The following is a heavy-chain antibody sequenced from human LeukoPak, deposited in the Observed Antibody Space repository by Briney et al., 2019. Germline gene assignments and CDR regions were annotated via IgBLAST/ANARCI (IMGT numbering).Heavy chain of an antibody. J-gene: IGHJ5*02. CDR3: ARDGVEWFDP. D-gene: IGHD1-1*01. Sequence: SETLSLTCAVYGRFFSGYYWSWIRQPPGKGLEWIGRIYTSGSTNYNPSLKSRVTISVDTSKNQFSLKLSSVTAADTAVYYCARDGVEWFDPWGQGTLVTVSS. V-gene: IGHV4-4*08. CDR2: IYTSGST. CDR1: GRFFSGYY.